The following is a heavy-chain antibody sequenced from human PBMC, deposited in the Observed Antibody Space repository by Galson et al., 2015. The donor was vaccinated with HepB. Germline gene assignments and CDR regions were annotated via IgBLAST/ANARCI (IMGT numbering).Heavy chain of an antibody. CDR1: GGTFSSYA. Sequence: SVKVSCKASGGTFSSYAISWVRQAPGQGLEWMGGIIPIFGTANYAQKFQGRVTITADESTSTAYMELSSLRSEDTAVYYCARGMVDTAMVLFDYWGQGTLVTVSS. D-gene: IGHD5-18*01. V-gene: IGHV1-69*13. J-gene: IGHJ4*02. CDR2: IIPIFGTA. CDR3: ARGMVDTAMVLFDY.